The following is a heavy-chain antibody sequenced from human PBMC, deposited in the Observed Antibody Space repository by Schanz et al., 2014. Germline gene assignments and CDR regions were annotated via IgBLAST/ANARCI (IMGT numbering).Heavy chain of an antibody. J-gene: IGHJ6*02. CDR3: AKVWKDHRIAGRPGWSDGMDV. Sequence: DVQLLESGGGLVQPGGSLRLSCAASAFALNNYDMTWVRQAPGKGLKWVSCIRGSGGSTLYADSVQGRFTISRDDSKNMLYLQMNSLRAEDTAVYYCAKVWKDHRIAGRPGWSDGMDVWGQGTTVTVSS. V-gene: IGHV3-23*01. D-gene: IGHD6-6*01. CDR2: IRGSGGST. CDR1: AFALNNYD.